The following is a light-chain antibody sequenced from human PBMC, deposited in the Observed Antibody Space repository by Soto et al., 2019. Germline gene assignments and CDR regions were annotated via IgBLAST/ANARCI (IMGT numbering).Light chain of an antibody. CDR1: SSDVGGYHY. CDR2: DVS. J-gene: IGLJ2*01. V-gene: IGLV2-14*01. CDR3: SSYTSSSTLV. Sequence: QSALTQPASVSGSPGQSITISCTGTSSDVGGYHYVSWYQQHPGKAPKLMIYDVSNRPSGVSNRFSGAKSGNTASLTISGLQAEDAADYYCSSYTSSSTLVFGGGTKLTVL.